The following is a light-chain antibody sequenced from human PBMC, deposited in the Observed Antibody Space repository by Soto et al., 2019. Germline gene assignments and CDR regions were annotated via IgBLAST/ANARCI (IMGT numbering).Light chain of an antibody. J-gene: IGLJ2*01. CDR2: EVT. Sequence: QSALTQPRSVSGSPGQSVTISCTGSSSDIGAYKHVSWYQQHPGKAPKLLIYEVTKRPSGVPDRFSGSKSDNTASLTISGLQGVDEADYYCCSYAGRDIYVLFGGGTKLTVL. V-gene: IGLV2-11*01. CDR1: SSDIGAYKH. CDR3: CSYAGRDIYVL.